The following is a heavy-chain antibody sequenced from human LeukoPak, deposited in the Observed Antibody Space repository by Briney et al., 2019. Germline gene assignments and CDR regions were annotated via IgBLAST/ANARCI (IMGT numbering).Heavy chain of an antibody. CDR3: ARELLWFGEFTARYYYYGMDV. V-gene: IGHV3-23*01. CDR1: GFTFSSYA. J-gene: IGHJ6*02. CDR2: ISGSGGST. D-gene: IGHD3-10*01. Sequence: GGSLRLSCAASGFTFSSYAMSWVRQAPGKGLEWVSLISGSGGSTYYADSVKGRFTISRDNAKNSLYLQMNSLRAEDTAVYYCARELLWFGEFTARYYYYGMDVWGQGTTVTVSS.